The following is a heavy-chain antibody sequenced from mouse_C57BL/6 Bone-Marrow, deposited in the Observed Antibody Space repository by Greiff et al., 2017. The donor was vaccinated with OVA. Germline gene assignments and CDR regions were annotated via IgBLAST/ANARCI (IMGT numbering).Heavy chain of an antibody. V-gene: IGHV1-15*01. Sequence: QVQLQQPGAELVMPGASVTLSCKASGYTFTDYEMHWVKQTPVHGLEWIGAIDPETGGTAYNQKFKGKAILTADKSSSTAYMELRSLTSEDSAVYYCTRSTQEGYFDVWGTGTTVTVSS. CDR3: TRSTQEGYFDV. CDR1: GYTFTDYE. CDR2: IDPETGGT. J-gene: IGHJ1*03.